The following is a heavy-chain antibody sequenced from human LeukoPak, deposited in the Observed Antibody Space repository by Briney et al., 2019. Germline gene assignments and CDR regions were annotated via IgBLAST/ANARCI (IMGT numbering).Heavy chain of an antibody. CDR2: INHSGNT. CDR1: GFTFSSYG. D-gene: IGHD4-23*01. J-gene: IGHJ6*03. Sequence: KPGGSLRLSCAASGFTFSSYGMSWVRQPPGKGLEWLGEINHSGNTNSNPSLKSRVTVSVDTSKNQFSLKLSSLTAADTAMYYCARREPHGDYGGKIRYYYYMGVWGKGTTITISS. V-gene: IGHV4-34*01. CDR3: ARREPHGDYGGKIRYYYYMGV.